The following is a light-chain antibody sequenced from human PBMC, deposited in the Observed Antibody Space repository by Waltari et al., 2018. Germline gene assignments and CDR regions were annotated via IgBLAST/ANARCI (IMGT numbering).Light chain of an antibody. V-gene: IGKV3-20*01. CDR1: QTVIGSY. Sequence: VLTQSPGTLSLSPGATATLSCRASQTVIGSYLAWYQHKPGQTPRLLFYSVSDRAPGTPDRFSASGSGTEFTLTITRLEPEDFAVYYCQQYGSSPMISFGPGTKV. CDR3: QQYGSSPMIS. CDR2: SVS. J-gene: IGKJ3*01.